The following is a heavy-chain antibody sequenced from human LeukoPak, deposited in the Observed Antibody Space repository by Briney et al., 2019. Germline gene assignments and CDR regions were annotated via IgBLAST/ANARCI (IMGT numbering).Heavy chain of an antibody. Sequence: PSETLSLTCTVSGGSISSYYWSWIRQPPGKGLEWIGYIYTSGSTNYNPSLKRRVTISVDTSKNQFSLKLSSVTAADTAVYYCARDLAGFHDWGQGTLVTVSS. CDR2: IYTSGST. J-gene: IGHJ5*02. CDR3: ARDLAGFHD. V-gene: IGHV4-4*09. CDR1: GGSISSYY.